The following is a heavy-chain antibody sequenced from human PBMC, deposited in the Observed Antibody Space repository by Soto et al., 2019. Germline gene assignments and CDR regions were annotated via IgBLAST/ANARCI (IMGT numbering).Heavy chain of an antibody. D-gene: IGHD6-13*01. CDR1: GFTVSSNY. J-gene: IGHJ1*01. Sequence: GGSLRLSCAASGFTVSSNYMSWVRQAPGKGLEWVSVIYSGGSTYYADSVKGRFTISRHNSKNTLYLQMNSLRAEDTAVYYCASPPDRYSTDIVRAEYFQHWGQGTLVTVS. CDR2: IYSGGST. CDR3: ASPPDRYSTDIVRAEYFQH. V-gene: IGHV3-53*04.